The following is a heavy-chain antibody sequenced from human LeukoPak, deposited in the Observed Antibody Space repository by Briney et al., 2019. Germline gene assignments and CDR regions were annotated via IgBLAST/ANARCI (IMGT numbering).Heavy chain of an antibody. CDR2: ISGSGGST. CDR1: GFSFSNFA. J-gene: IGHJ4*02. V-gene: IGHV3-23*01. Sequence: GGSLRLSCAASGFSFSNFAMNWVRQAPGKGLEWVSTISGSGGSTYYADSVKGRFTISRDNSKNTLYLQMNSLRAEDTAVYYCAKMVHTEQWLVPFDYWGQGTLVTVSS. D-gene: IGHD6-19*01. CDR3: AKMVHTEQWLVPFDY.